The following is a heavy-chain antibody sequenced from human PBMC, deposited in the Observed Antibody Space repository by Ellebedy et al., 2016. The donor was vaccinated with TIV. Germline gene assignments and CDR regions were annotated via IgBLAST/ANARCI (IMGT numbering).Heavy chain of an antibody. CDR3: ATSSGYHQGDFDY. Sequence: SETLSLTXAVYGGSFSGYYWSWIRQPPGKGLEWIGEINHSGSTNYNPSLKSRVTISVDTSKNQFSLKLSSVTAADTAVYYCATSSGYHQGDFDYWGQGTLVTVSS. CDR1: GGSFSGYY. V-gene: IGHV4-34*01. J-gene: IGHJ4*02. CDR2: INHSGST. D-gene: IGHD3-22*01.